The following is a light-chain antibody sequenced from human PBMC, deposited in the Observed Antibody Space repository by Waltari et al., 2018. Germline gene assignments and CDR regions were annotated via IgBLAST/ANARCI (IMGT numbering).Light chain of an antibody. J-gene: IGKJ4*01. Sequence: DIVMTQSPDSLAVSLGEWATINCKSSQSVLYSSNNKNYLAWYQQKPGQPPRLSIYWASTRESGVPDRFSGSGSETDFTLTISSLQAEDVAVYYCQQYYSTPPLTFGGGTKVEIK. CDR2: WAS. V-gene: IGKV4-1*01. CDR3: QQYYSTPPLT. CDR1: QSVLYSSNNKNY.